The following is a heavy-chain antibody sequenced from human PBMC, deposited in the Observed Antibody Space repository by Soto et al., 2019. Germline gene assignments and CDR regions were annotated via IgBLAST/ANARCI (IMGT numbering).Heavy chain of an antibody. CDR2: INAGNGNT. J-gene: IGHJ4*02. CDR1: GYTFTGYA. V-gene: IGHV1-3*05. Sequence: VQLVQSGAEEKKPGASVKVSCKASGYTFTGYAMHWVRQAPGQRLEWMGWINAGNGNTKYSQKFQGRVTITRDTSASTAFIELISLRSEDTSVYYCARAVAVPADFDYWGQGTLFTVSS. CDR3: ARAVAVPADFDY. D-gene: IGHD5-12*01.